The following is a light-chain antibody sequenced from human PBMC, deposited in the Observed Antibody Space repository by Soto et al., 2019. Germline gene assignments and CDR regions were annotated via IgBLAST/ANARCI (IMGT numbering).Light chain of an antibody. Sequence: QSVLTQPPSVSGAPGQRVTFSCTGSTSNIGTGYDVHWYQQLPGTAPKLLIYGNSKRPSGVPDRISGSKSGSSASLAITGLQADDEADYYCQSYDISLSGWVFGGGTKLTVL. CDR2: GNS. CDR1: TSNIGTGYD. V-gene: IGLV1-40*01. CDR3: QSYDISLSGWV. J-gene: IGLJ3*02.